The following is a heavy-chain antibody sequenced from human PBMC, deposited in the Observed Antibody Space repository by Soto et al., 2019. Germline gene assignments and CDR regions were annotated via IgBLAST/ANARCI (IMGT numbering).Heavy chain of an antibody. Sequence: QVQLQESGPGLVKPSQTLSLSGTVSGVSISSGPYFWTWIRQHPGKGLEWIGYIYYSGSTYYNPSLKSRVFISVDTSKNQFSLKLTSVTAADTAVYFCARRGYSYDYNYWGHGSLVTVSS. J-gene: IGHJ4*01. CDR2: IYYSGST. V-gene: IGHV4-31*03. CDR1: GVSISSGPYF. D-gene: IGHD5-18*01. CDR3: ARRGYSYDYNY.